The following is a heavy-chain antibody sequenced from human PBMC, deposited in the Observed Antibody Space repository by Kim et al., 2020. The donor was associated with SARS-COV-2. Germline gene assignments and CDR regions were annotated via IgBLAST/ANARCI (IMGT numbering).Heavy chain of an antibody. CDR1: GFTFSSYS. J-gene: IGHJ4*02. D-gene: IGHD4-4*01. V-gene: IGHV3-21*01. Sequence: GGSLRLSCAASGFTFSSYSMNWVRQAPGKGLEWVSSISSSSSYIYYADSVKGRFTISRDNAKNSLYLQMNSLRAEDTAVYYCARAPSMTTPLVDYWGQGTLVTVSS. CDR2: ISSSSSYI. CDR3: ARAPSMTTPLVDY.